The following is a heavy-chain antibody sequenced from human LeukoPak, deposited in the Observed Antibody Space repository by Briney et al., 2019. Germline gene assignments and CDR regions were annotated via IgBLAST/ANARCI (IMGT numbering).Heavy chain of an antibody. J-gene: IGHJ5*02. D-gene: IGHD3-16*01. Sequence: ASVKVSCKASGYTFTGYYMHWVRQAPGQGLEWMGWINPNSGGTNYAQKFQGRVTMTRDTSISTAYMELSSLRSEDTAVYYCARARRGGNWFDPWGQGTLVTVSS. V-gene: IGHV1-2*02. CDR1: GYTFTGYY. CDR3: ARARRGGNWFDP. CDR2: INPNSGGT.